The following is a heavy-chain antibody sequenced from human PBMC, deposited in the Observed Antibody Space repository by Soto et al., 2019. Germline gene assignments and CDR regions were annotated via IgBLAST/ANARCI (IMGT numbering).Heavy chain of an antibody. CDR2: IIPIFGTA. J-gene: IGHJ3*02. D-gene: IGHD3-22*01. Sequence: QVQLVQSGAEVKKPGSSVKVSCKASGGTFSSYAISWVRQAPGQGLEWMGGIIPIFGTANYAQKFQGRVTMTADESTSTAYMDLSSLRSEDTAVYYCAGGPRDSSGYYGAFDIWGQGTMVTVSS. V-gene: IGHV1-69*12. CDR1: GGTFSSYA. CDR3: AGGPRDSSGYYGAFDI.